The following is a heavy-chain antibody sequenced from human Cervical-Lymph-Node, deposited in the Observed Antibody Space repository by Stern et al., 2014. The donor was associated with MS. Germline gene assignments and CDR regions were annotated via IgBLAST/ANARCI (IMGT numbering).Heavy chain of an antibody. CDR2: IYPGYSAT. CDR1: GYSFTANW. V-gene: IGHV5-51*01. Sequence: EVQLVESGAEVKKPGESLKISCKGSGYSFTANWIAWVRQMPGKGLEWMGIIYPGYSATRYRPSFQGQVTFSADKSISTAYLQWSSLKASDTAMYYCARDYGDYAFDYWGQGTLVTVSS. CDR3: ARDYGDYAFDY. D-gene: IGHD4-17*01. J-gene: IGHJ4*02.